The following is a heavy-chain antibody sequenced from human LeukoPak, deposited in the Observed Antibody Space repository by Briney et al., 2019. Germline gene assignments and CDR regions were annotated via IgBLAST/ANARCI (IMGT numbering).Heavy chain of an antibody. V-gene: IGHV7-4-1*02. D-gene: IGHD3-22*01. J-gene: IGHJ4*02. CDR3: ANCYDSSGFFAY. CDR2: IDTNTGNP. Sequence: ASVKVSCKGSGYTFTKYAISWVRQAPGQGLEYMGWIDTNTGNPTYAQGFTGRFVFSLDTSVSAAYLQISSLKAEDSAIYFCANCYDSSGFFAYWGQGTLVTVSS. CDR1: GYTFTKYA.